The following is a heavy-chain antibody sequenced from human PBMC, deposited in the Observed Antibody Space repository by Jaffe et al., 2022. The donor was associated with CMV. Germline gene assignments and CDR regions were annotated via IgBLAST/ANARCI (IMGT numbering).Heavy chain of an antibody. CDR2: ISSSGSTT. V-gene: IGHV3-48*03. D-gene: IGHD6-25*01. CDR3: ARGDGTSGYWGPDY. CDR1: GFTFSSYE. J-gene: IGHJ4*02. Sequence: EVQLVESGGSLVQPGGSLRLSCAASGFTFSSYEMNWVRQSPGKGLEWVSYISSSGSTTYYGDPVKGRFTISRDNAKSSVYLQMNSLRAEDTALYYCARGDGTSGYWGPDYWGQGTLVTVSS.